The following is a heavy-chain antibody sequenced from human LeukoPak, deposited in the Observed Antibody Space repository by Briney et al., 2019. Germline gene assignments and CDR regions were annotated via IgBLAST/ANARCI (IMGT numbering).Heavy chain of an antibody. CDR1: GGSFSGYY. J-gene: IGHJ4*02. V-gene: IGHV4-34*01. D-gene: IGHD7-27*01. CDR2: INHSGST. Sequence: SETLSLTCAVYGGSFSGYYWSWIRQPPGKGLEWFGEINHSGSTNYNPSLKSRVTISVDTSKNQFSLKLSSVTAADTAVYYCASQDPSGDPLDYWGQGTLVTVSS. CDR3: ASQDPSGDPLDY.